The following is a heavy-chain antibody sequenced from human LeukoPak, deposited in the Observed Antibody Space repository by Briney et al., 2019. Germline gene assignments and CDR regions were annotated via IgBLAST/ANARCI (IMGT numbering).Heavy chain of an antibody. CDR2: MNPNSGGT. CDR1: GYTFTDYY. D-gene: IGHD3-10*01. Sequence: ASVKVSCKASGYTFTDYYIHWVRQAPGQGLEWMAWMNPNSGGTSYAQKFQGRVTMTRDTSISTGYMELSRLRFDDTAVYYCARDNPYGSGTDYWGQGTLVTVSS. CDR3: ARDNPYGSGTDY. V-gene: IGHV1-2*02. J-gene: IGHJ4*02.